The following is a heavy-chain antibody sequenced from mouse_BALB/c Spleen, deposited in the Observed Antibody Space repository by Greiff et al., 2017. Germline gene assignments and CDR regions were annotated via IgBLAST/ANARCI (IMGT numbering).Heavy chain of an antibody. CDR1: GFTFSSYY. D-gene: IGHD1-1*01. J-gene: IGHJ1*01. CDR3: ARRGYGSIWYFDV. V-gene: IGHV5-6-2*01. CDR2: INSNGGST. Sequence: EVKLVESGGGLVKLGGSLKLSCAASGFTFSSYYMSWVRQTPGKRLELVAAINSNGGSTYYPDTVKGRFTISRDNAKNTLYLQMSSLKSEDTALYYCARRGYGSIWYFDVWGAGTTVTVSS.